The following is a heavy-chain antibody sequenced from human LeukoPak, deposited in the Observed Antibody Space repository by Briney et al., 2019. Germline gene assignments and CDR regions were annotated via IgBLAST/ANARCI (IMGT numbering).Heavy chain of an antibody. D-gene: IGHD2-2*02. V-gene: IGHV5-51*01. CDR2: IYPGDSDT. J-gene: IGHJ6*03. CDR1: GYSFTSYW. CDR3: ARHRHQLLYNHYYYMDV. Sequence: GGSLKISCKGSGYSFTSYWIGWVRQMPGKGLEWMGIIYPGDSDTRYSPSFQGQVTISADKSISTAYLQWSSLKASDTAMYYCARHRHQLLYNHYYYMDVWGKGTTVTVSS.